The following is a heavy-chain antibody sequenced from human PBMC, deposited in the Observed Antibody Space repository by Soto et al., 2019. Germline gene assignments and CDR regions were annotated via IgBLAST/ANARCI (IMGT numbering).Heavy chain of an antibody. J-gene: IGHJ4*02. CDR3: AKNAVSGDYASHLDY. D-gene: IGHD4-17*01. V-gene: IGHV1-18*01. CDR2: INPYSGNT. Sequence: QIHLVQSGPEVRKPGASVKLSCKTSGYTFITYGLTWVRQAPGEGLEWMGWINPYSGNTAFAEKFQDRITVTTDTSTDTGYMELEDLDSDDTAVYYCAKNAVSGDYASHLDYWGQGTLVAVST. CDR1: GYTFITYG.